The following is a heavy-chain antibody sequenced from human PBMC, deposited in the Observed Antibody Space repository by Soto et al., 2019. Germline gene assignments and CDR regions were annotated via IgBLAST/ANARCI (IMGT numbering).Heavy chain of an antibody. J-gene: IGHJ4*02. CDR1: GNSFSSHA. V-gene: IGHV1-69*06. Sequence: QVQLEQSGSEVKKSGSSVKVSCKASGNSFSSHAITWVRQAPGQCLEWMGGIIPVFGTPSYAQKFQGRVTISADKSTNTSYLELRSLSSEDTAVYYCARGGALSTSWYWGDGLDSWGKGTHVTVSS. CDR3: ARGGALSTSWYWGDGLDS. D-gene: IGHD6-13*01. CDR2: IIPVFGTP.